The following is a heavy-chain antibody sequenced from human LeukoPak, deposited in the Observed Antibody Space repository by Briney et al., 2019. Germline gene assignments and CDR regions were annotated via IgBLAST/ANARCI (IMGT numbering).Heavy chain of an antibody. V-gene: IGHV3-15*01. CDR2: IKSKTDGGTT. Sequence: GGSLRLSCLASGFTFRTHVMSWVRQAPGKGLEWVGRIKSKTDGGTTDYAAPVKGRFTISRDDSKNTLYLQMNSLKTEDTAVYYCTTDVAWDYWGQGTLVTVSS. CDR3: TTDVAWDY. CDR1: GFTFRTHV. J-gene: IGHJ4*02. D-gene: IGHD2-15*01.